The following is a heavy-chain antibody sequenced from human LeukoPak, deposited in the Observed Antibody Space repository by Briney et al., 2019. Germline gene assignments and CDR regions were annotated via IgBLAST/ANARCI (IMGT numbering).Heavy chain of an antibody. D-gene: IGHD2-2*02. CDR3: ARGYCSSTSCYTGDY. Sequence: ASVKVSCEASGYTFTSYGISWVRQAPGQGHEWMGWISAYNGNTNYAQKLQGRVTMTTDTSTSTAYMELRSLRSDDTAVYYCARGYCSSTSCYTGDYWGQGTLVTVSS. CDR2: ISAYNGNT. J-gene: IGHJ4*02. V-gene: IGHV1-18*01. CDR1: GYTFTSYG.